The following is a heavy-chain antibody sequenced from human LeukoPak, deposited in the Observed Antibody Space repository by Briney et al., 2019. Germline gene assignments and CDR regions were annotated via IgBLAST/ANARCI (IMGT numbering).Heavy chain of an antibody. CDR2: IYSGGST. J-gene: IGHJ6*02. V-gene: IGHV3-53*01. CDR1: GFTVSSNY. Sequence: GGSLRLSCAASGFTVSSNYMSRVRQAPGKGLEWVSVIYSGGSTYYADSVKGRFTISRDNSKNTLYLQMNSLRAEDTAVYYCARGSTYYYGMDVWGQGTTVTVSS. CDR3: ARGSTYYYGMDV.